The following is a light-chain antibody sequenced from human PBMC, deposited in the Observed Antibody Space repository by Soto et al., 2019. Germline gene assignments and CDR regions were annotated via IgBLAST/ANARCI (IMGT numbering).Light chain of an antibody. CDR3: QQRGNWPLT. CDR1: QSVSSY. V-gene: IGKV3-11*01. J-gene: IGKJ4*01. CDR2: DAS. Sequence: EIVLTQSPATLSLSPGERATLSCRASQSVSSYLAWYQQKPGQAPRLLIYDASNRATGIPVRFSGSGSGTDFTPTISSLEPEDFAVYYCQQRGNWPLTFGGGTKVEIK.